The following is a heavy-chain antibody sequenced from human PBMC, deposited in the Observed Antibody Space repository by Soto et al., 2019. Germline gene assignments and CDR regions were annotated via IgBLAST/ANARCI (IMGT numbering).Heavy chain of an antibody. CDR1: GFSLSTSGVG. D-gene: IGHD5-12*01. J-gene: IGHJ4*02. V-gene: IGHV2-5*02. Sequence: QITLKESGPTLVKPTQTLTLTCTFSGFSLSTSGVGVGWIRQPPGKALEWLALIYWDDDKRYSPSLKSRLTITKDTSNNQVVLTMTNMDPVDTATYYCARSYTGGSGYDFDYWGQGTLVTVSS. CDR3: ARSYTGGSGYDFDY. CDR2: IYWDDDK.